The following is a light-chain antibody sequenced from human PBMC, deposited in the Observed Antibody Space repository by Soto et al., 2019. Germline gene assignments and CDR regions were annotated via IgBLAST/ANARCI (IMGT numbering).Light chain of an antibody. CDR1: QSPLYSDGNTY. V-gene: IGKV2-30*01. CDR3: MQGTHWPWT. Sequence: DVVMTQSPLSLTVTLGHAASISCRSSQSPLYSDGNTYLNWFHQRPGQTPRRLIYKLSNRDSGDPDRFSSNGSGTYLTLQISRVEAYDVGVYYCMQGTHWPWTFGQGTNVEIK. J-gene: IGKJ1*01. CDR2: KLS.